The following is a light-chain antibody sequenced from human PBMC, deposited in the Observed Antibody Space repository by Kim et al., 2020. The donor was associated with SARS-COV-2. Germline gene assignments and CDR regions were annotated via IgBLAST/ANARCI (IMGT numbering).Light chain of an antibody. CDR1: QDVTDSN. J-gene: IGKJ1*01. CDR2: GAS. CDR3: QQYGTSPKT. Sequence: PGLRATLSCRASQDVTDSNLAWYQQKPGRAPRLLIYGASTRAAGIPDRFSGSGSGTDFTLTISRLEPEDFAVYYCQQYGTSPKTFGQGTKVDIK. V-gene: IGKV3-20*01.